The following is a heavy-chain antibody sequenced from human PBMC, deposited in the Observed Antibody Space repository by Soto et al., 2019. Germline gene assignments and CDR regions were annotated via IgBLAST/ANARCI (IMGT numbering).Heavy chain of an antibody. CDR3: ARDNGYSYGYTLDH. V-gene: IGHV4-30-2*01. CDR2: IYHSVST. Sequence: SETLSLTCAVSGGSISSGGYSWSWIRQPPGKGLECIGYIYHSVSTYYNPSLKSRVTISVDRSKNQFSLKLNSVTAADTAVYYCARDNGYSYGYTLDHWGQGTLVTVSS. J-gene: IGHJ4*02. D-gene: IGHD5-18*01. CDR1: GGSISSGGYS.